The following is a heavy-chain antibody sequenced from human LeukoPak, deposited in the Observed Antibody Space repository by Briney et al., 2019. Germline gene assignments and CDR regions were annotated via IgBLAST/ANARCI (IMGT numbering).Heavy chain of an antibody. CDR1: GFTFSSYA. V-gene: IGHV3-23*01. D-gene: IGHD3-10*01. J-gene: IGHJ6*03. CDR3: AREGYYGSGSYNYYYMDV. Sequence: GGSLRLSCAASGFTFSSYAMTWVRQAPGKGLEWVSAVSGSGVSTYYADSVKGRFTISRDNAKNSLYLQMNSLRAEDTAVYYCAREGYYGSGSYNYYYMDVWGKGTTVTVSS. CDR2: VSGSGVST.